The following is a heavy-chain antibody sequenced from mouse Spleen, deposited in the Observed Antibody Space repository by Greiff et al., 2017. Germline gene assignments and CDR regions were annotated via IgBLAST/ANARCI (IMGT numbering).Heavy chain of an antibody. J-gene: IGHJ3*01. CDR1: GFTFSSYG. Sequence: EVQLVESGGDLVKPGGSLKLSCAASGFTFSSYGMSWVRQTPDKRLEWVATISSGGSYTYYPDSVKGRFTISRDNAKNTLYLQMSSLKSEDTAMYYCARPYYYGSEGWFAYWGQGTLVTVSA. D-gene: IGHD1-1*01. CDR3: ARPYYYGSEGWFAY. V-gene: IGHV5-6*01. CDR2: ISSGGSYT.